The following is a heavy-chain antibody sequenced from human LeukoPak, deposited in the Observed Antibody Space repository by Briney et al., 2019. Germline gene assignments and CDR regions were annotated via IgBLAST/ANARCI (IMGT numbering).Heavy chain of an antibody. CDR2: INHSGST. Sequence: SETLSLTCAVYGGSFSGYYWSWIRQPPGKGLEWIGEINHSGSTNYNPSLKSRVTISVDTSKNQFSLKLSSVTAADTAVYFCARYLASLPDFWGQGTLVTVSS. CDR3: ARYLASLPDF. V-gene: IGHV4-34*01. CDR1: GGSFSGYY. J-gene: IGHJ4*02.